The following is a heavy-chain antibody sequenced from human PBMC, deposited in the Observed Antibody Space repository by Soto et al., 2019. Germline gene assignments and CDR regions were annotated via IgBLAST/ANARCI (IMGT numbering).Heavy chain of an antibody. CDR1: GFTFRSYV. J-gene: IGHJ4*02. Sequence: QVQLVESGGGVVQPGTSLRLSCVGSGFTFRSYVIHWVRQAPGKGLEWVALTSYDGSNNFYGDSVKGRFTISRHNSRNTVELQMDSLTFEATALYYCARWGTTGGLDVWGQGTLVSVSS. CDR2: TSYDGSNN. D-gene: IGHD3-16*01. V-gene: IGHV3-33*05. CDR3: ARWGTTGGLDV.